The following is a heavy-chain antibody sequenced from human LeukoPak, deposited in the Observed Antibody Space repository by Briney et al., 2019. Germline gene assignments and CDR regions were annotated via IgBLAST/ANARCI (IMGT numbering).Heavy chain of an antibody. J-gene: IGHJ5*02. Sequence: SETLPLTCAVYGGSFSGYYWSWIRQPPGKGLEWIGEINHSGSTNYNPSLKSRVTISVDTSKNQFSLKLSSVTAADTAVYYCARGRMVRALYIWFDPWGQGTLVTVSS. V-gene: IGHV4-34*01. CDR2: INHSGST. CDR1: GGSFSGYY. CDR3: ARGRMVRALYIWFDP. D-gene: IGHD3-10*01.